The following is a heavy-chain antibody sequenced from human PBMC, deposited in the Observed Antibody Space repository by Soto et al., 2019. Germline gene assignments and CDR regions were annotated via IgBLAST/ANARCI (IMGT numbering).Heavy chain of an antibody. D-gene: IGHD2-2*01. V-gene: IGHV4-4*07. CDR1: GGSISSYY. Sequence: TLSLTCTVSGGSISSYYWSWIRQPAGKGLEWIGRIYTSGSTNYNPSLKSRVTMSLDTSKNQFSLKLTSVTAADTALYYCARGNCSSPNCYSFSGYYGMDVWGQGTTVTVSS. CDR2: IYTSGST. J-gene: IGHJ6*02. CDR3: ARGNCSSPNCYSFSGYYGMDV.